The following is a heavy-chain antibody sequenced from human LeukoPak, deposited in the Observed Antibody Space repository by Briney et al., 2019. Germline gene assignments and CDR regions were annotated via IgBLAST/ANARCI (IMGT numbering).Heavy chain of an antibody. D-gene: IGHD3-16*01. CDR1: GYSFSDYY. CDR2: INTDSGGT. CDR3: ARADRLDGGPYLIGP. J-gene: IGHJ5*02. Sequence: ASVKVSCKTSGYSFSDYYMHWVRQAPGQGLEWMGWINTDSGGTGSAQKFQGRVTMTRDTSITTVYMEVSWLTSDDTALYYCARADRLDGGPYLIGPWGQGTLVTVSS. V-gene: IGHV1-2*02.